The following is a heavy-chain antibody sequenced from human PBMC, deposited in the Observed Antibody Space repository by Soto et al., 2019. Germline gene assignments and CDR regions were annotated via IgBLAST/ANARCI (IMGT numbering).Heavy chain of an antibody. V-gene: IGHV4-30-4*01. J-gene: IGHJ4*02. CDR2: IYYSGST. CDR1: GGSISSGDYY. Sequence: TLSLTCTVSGGSISSGDYYWSWIRQPPGKGLEWIGYIYYSGSTYYNPSLKSRVTISVDTSKNQFSLKLSSVTAADTAVYYCARTNYDFWSGYYQYFDYWGQGTLVTVSS. CDR3: ARTNYDFWSGYYQYFDY. D-gene: IGHD3-3*01.